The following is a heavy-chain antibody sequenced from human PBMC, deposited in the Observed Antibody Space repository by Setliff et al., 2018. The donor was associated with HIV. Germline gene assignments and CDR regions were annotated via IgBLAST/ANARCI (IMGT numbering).Heavy chain of an antibody. CDR3: ARQSGYTRGWDIFGVVAGSFDI. D-gene: IGHD3-3*01. CDR2: ISYSGNT. J-gene: IGHJ3*02. V-gene: IGHV4-39*01. CDR1: GGSISSSSYY. Sequence: SETLSLTCTVSGGSISSSSYYWGWIRQSPGKGLEWIGTISYSGNTYYRPSLKSRVTISVDTSKSQFSLRLNSVTAADTAVHYCARQSGYTRGWDIFGVVAGSFDIWGLGTMVTVSS.